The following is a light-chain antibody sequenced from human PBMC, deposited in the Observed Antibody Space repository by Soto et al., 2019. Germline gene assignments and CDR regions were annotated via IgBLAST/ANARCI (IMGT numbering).Light chain of an antibody. V-gene: IGKV3-11*01. CDR3: QQRSNWPLT. CDR1: QSVSSY. Sequence: EIVLTQSPATLSLSPGERATLSCRASQSVSSYLAWYQQKPGQAPRLLIYDASNRATGIPARFSGRGSGTDFPLTIISLEPEDYAIYYCQQRSNWPLTFGQATKVEIK. CDR2: DAS. J-gene: IGKJ1*01.